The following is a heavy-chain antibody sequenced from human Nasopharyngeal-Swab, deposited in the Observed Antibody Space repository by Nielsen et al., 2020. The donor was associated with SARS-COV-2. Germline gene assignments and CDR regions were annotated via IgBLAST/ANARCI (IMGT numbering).Heavy chain of an antibody. CDR2: ISWNSGSI. J-gene: IGHJ6*02. CDR3: AKDTYDSSGYFRIYYYYGMDV. Sequence: SLKISCAASGFTFDDYAMHWVRQAPGKGLEWVSGISWNSGSIDYADSVKGRFTISRDNAKNSLYLQMNSLRAEDTAVYYCAKDTYDSSGYFRIYYYYGMDVWGQGTTVTVSS. V-gene: IGHV3-9*01. CDR1: GFTFDDYA. D-gene: IGHD3-22*01.